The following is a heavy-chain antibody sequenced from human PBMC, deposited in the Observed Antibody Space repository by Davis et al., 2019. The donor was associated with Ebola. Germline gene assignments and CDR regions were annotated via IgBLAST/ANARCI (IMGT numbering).Heavy chain of an antibody. D-gene: IGHD3-10*01. CDR3: AGSTPGSSHLDF. CDR2: MSPKNGDT. V-gene: IGHV1-8*01. CDR1: GYTFISYD. J-gene: IGHJ4*02. Sequence: AASVKVSCKASGYTFISYDINWVRQATGRGLEWMGWMSPKNGDTGHAQKFQGRVTMTRDTSINVAFMELSSLKSEDTAVYYWAGSTPGSSHLDFWGQGTPVIVSS.